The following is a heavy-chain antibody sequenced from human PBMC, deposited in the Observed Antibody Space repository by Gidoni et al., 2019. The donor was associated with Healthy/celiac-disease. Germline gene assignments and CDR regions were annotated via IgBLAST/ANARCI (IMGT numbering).Heavy chain of an antibody. D-gene: IGHD2-8*01. Sequence: EVQLVESGGGLVQPGGSLSLSCAASGFTFSSYWMSWVRQAPGKGLEWVANIKQDGSEKYYVDSVKGRFTISRDNAKNSLYLQMNSLRAEDTAVYYCGRGPRHRADGVGYWGQGTLVTVSS. CDR2: IKQDGSEK. V-gene: IGHV3-7*01. J-gene: IGHJ4*02. CDR1: GFTFSSYW. CDR3: GRGPRHRADGVGY.